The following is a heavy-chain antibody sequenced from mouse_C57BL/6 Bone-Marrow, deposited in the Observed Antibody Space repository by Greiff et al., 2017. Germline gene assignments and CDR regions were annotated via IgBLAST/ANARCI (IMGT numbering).Heavy chain of an antibody. J-gene: IGHJ2*01. CDR3: AKAGDYGSPHFDY. V-gene: IGHV1-47*01. Sequence: VKLQESGAELVKPGASVKMSCKASGYTFTTYPIEWMKQNHGKSLEWIGNFHPYNDDTKYNEKFKGKATLTVEKSSSTVYLELSRLTSDDSAVYYCAKAGDYGSPHFDYWGQGTTLTVSS. D-gene: IGHD1-1*01. CDR2: FHPYNDDT. CDR1: GYTFTTYP.